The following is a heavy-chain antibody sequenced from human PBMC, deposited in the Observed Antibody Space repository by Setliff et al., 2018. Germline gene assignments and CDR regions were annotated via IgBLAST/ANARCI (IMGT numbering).Heavy chain of an antibody. CDR3: ASGAADGWDLDY. D-gene: IGHD6-19*01. J-gene: IGHJ4*02. CDR2: INTDSSTV. V-gene: IGHV3-48*01. CDR1: GFIFSSYS. Sequence: GGSLRLSCAASGFIFSSYSMNWVRQAPGKGPEWVSYINTDSSTVYYADSVKGRFTISRDNAKNSLYVQMNSLRAEDTAVYYCASGAADGWDLDYWGQGTLVTVSS.